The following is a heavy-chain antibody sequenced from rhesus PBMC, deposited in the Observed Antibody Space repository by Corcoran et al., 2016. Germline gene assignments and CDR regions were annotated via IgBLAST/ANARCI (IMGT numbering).Heavy chain of an antibody. CDR3: TRDPLDGGVLQWVY. Sequence: QVQLVQSGAAVKKPGASVKLSFKASGYPFTSHYITWVVKSPALPLEWMGGINHSKGNTGYAQKFQGRVTRTRDTSTSTAYMELGSLRSEDTAVYYCTRDPLDGGVLQWVYWGQGVLVTVSS. D-gene: IGHD2-39*02. CDR1: GYPFTSHY. J-gene: IGHJ4*01. V-gene: IGHV1S9*01. CDR2: INHSKGNT.